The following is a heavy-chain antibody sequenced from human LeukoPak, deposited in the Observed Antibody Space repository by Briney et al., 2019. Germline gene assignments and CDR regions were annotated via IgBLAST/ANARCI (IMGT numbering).Heavy chain of an antibody. D-gene: IGHD3-22*01. J-gene: IGHJ4*02. CDR3: ARSYYYDSSGHGRYFDY. Sequence: RTSETLSLTCTVSGGSISSGGYYRSWIRQPPGKGLEWIGYIYHSGSTYYNPSLKSRVTISVDRSKNQFSLKLSSVTAADTAVYYCARSYYYDSSGHGRYFDYWGQGTLVTVSS. V-gene: IGHV4-30-2*01. CDR2: IYHSGST. CDR1: GGSISSGGYY.